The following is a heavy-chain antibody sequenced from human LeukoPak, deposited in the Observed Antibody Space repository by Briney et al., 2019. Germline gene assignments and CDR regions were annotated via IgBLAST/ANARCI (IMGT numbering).Heavy chain of an antibody. Sequence: KPSETLSLTCAVYGGSFSGYYWSWIRQPPGKGLEWIGEINHSGSTNYNPSLKSRVTISVDTSKNQFSLKLSSVTAADTAVYYCARVPHHYGGRRGYFDYWGQGTLVTVSS. CDR3: ARVPHHYGGRRGYFDY. D-gene: IGHD4-23*01. J-gene: IGHJ4*02. CDR1: GGSFSGYY. CDR2: INHSGST. V-gene: IGHV4-34*01.